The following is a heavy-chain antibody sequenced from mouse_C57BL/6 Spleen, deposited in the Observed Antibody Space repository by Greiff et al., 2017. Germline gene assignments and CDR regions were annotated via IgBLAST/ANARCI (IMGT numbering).Heavy chain of an antibody. Sequence: EVQLVESGPVLVKPGASVKMSCKASGYTFTDYSMNWVKQSHGKSLEWIGVINPYNGGTSYNQKFKGKATLTVDKSSSTAYMELNSLTSADSAVYYCARSRYSIYPCDMDYGGQGTTVTVSS. CDR2: INPYNGGT. V-gene: IGHV1-19*01. CDR1: GYTFTDYS. J-gene: IGHJ4*01. CDR3: ARSRYSIYPCDMDY. D-gene: IGHD2-5*01.